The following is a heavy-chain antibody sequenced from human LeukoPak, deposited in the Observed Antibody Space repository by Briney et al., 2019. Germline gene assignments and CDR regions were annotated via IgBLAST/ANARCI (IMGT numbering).Heavy chain of an antibody. Sequence: GGSLRLSCAASGFTFSSYWMHWVRQAPGKGLVWVSRINSDGSSTSYADSVKGRFTISRDNAKNTLYLQMNRLRAEDTAVYYCARDPEATSYFDYWGQGTLVTVSS. D-gene: IGHD1-26*01. V-gene: IGHV3-74*01. CDR2: INSDGSST. CDR3: ARDPEATSYFDY. CDR1: GFTFSSYW. J-gene: IGHJ4*02.